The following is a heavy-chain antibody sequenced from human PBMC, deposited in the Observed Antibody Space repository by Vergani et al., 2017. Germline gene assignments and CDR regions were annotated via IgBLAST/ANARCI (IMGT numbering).Heavy chain of an antibody. CDR3: ARGSGYSGYDSHNWFDP. V-gene: IGHV1-3*01. CDR2: INAGNGNT. D-gene: IGHD5-12*01. Sequence: QVQLVQSGAEVKKPGASVKVSCKASGYTFTSYAMHWVRQAPGQRLEWMGWINAGNGNTKYSQKFQGRVTITRDTSTSTAYMELRSLRSDDTAVYYCARGSGYSGYDSHNWFDPWGQGTLVTVSS. J-gene: IGHJ5*02. CDR1: GYTFTSYA.